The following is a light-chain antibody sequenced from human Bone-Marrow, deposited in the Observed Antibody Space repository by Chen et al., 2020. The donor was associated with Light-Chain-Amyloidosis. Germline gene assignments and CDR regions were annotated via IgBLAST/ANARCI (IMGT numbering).Light chain of an antibody. CDR1: SSEV. CDR3: SSSATSNTWV. CDR2: AVI. Sequence: QPALTQPASVAGSPGQSITVSCTGASSEVSWYQQHPGKAPKLVIYAVINRPSGVSRRFSGSKSGNTASLTISGLQAEDEADYFCSSSATSNTWVFGGGTKLTVL. V-gene: IGLV2-14*03. J-gene: IGLJ3*02.